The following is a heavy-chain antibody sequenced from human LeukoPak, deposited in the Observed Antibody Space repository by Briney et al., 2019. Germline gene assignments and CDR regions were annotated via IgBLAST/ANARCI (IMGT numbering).Heavy chain of an antibody. Sequence: GGSLRLSCAASEFIFSSYWMSWVRQAPGKGLEWVANIKQDGGQIYYLESVKGRFTVSRDNAKNSLYLQMNSLRAEDTAVYYCARLGARQMLEYWGQGTLVTVSS. D-gene: IGHD4-17*01. CDR2: IKQDGGQI. J-gene: IGHJ4*02. V-gene: IGHV3-7*01. CDR3: ARLGARQMLEY. CDR1: EFIFSSYW.